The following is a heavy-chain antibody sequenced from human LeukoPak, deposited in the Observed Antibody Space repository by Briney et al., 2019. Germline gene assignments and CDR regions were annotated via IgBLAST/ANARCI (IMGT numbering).Heavy chain of an antibody. CDR2: IYYSGST. Sequence: SETLSLTCTVSGGSISNYYWSWIRQPPGKGLEWIGFIYYSGSTNYNPSLKSRVTMSVDTSKNQFSLNLKSVTPEDTAVYYCARNLIPEQLVLNFWGQGTLVTVSS. CDR3: ARNLIPEQLVLNF. CDR1: GGSISNYY. D-gene: IGHD6-13*01. J-gene: IGHJ4*02. V-gene: IGHV4-59*01.